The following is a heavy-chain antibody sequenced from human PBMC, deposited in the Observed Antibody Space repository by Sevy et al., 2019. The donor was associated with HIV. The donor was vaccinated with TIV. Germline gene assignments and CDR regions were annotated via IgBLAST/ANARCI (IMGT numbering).Heavy chain of an antibody. CDR3: AKDLFNTVTKSSQGAFDI. J-gene: IGHJ3*02. D-gene: IGHD4-17*01. CDR2: ISGSGGRT. CDR1: GFTFSSYA. V-gene: IGHV3-23*01. Sequence: GGSLRLSCAASGFTFSSYAMSWVRQAPGKGLEWVSAISGSGGRTYYADSMKGRFTISRDNSKNTQYMQMNILRAEDTGVYHSAKDLFNTVTKSSQGAFDIWGQGTMVTVSS.